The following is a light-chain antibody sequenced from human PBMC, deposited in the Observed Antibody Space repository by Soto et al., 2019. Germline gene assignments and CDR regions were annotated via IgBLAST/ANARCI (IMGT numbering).Light chain of an antibody. CDR2: DVS. CDR1: SSDVGGYNY. Sequence: QSALTQPDSVSGSPGQSITISCTGTSSDVGGYNYVSWYQQHPGKAPKLMIYDVSNRPSGVSNRFSGSKSGNTASLTISGRQAEDEADYYCSSYTSSSTLAVFGGGTQLTVL. J-gene: IGLJ7*01. V-gene: IGLV2-14*01. CDR3: SSYTSSSTLAV.